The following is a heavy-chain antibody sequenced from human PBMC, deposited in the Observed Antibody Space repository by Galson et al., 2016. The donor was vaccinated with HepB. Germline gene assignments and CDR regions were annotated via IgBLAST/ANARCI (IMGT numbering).Heavy chain of an antibody. Sequence: QSGAEVKKPGESLKISCEGSGYSFSTYWIAWVRHMPGKGLEWMGIIYPEDFDARYSPSFQGQVTLSVDKSINTAYLQWSSLKASDTAMYYCARLGYGVVARSVWHFDSWGQGTLVTVSS. CDR3: ARLGYGVVARSVWHFDS. J-gene: IGHJ4*02. CDR1: GYSFSTYW. CDR2: IYPEDFDA. V-gene: IGHV5-51*01. D-gene: IGHD3-16*01.